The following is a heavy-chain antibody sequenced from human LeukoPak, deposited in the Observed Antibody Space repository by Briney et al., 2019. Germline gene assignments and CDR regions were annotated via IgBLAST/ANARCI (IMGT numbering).Heavy chain of an antibody. CDR3: ARVQFTYYMDV. D-gene: IGHD6-19*01. V-gene: IGHV3-21*01. Sequence: GGSLRLSCAASGFTFSSYSMNWVRQAPGKGLEWVSSISSSSSYIYYADSVKGRFTISRDNAKNSLYLQMNSLRAEDTAVYYCARVQFTYYMDVWGKGTTVTVSS. CDR1: GFTFSSYS. J-gene: IGHJ6*03. CDR2: ISSSSSYI.